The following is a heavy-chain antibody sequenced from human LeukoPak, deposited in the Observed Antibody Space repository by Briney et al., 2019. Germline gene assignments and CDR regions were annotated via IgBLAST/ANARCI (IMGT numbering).Heavy chain of an antibody. D-gene: IGHD2-15*01. J-gene: IGHJ4*02. CDR2: IYTSGST. CDR3: ARHPFATPFDY. CDR1: GGSISSYY. V-gene: IGHV4-4*07. Sequence: SETLSLTCTVSGGSISSYYWSWIRQPAGEGLEWIGRIYTSGSTNYNPSLKSRVTMSVDTSKNQFSLKLSSVTAADTAVYFCARHPFATPFDYWGPGTLVTVSS.